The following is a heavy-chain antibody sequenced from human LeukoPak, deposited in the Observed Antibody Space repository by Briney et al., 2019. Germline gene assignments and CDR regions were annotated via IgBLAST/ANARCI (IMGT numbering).Heavy chain of an antibody. CDR1: GFAFRTYA. D-gene: IGHD3-22*01. J-gene: IGHJ4*02. V-gene: IGHV3-23*01. CDR2: ISGRGDST. Sequence: PGGSLRLSCAASGFAFRTYAMTWVRQAPARGLEWVAAISGRGDSTYYADSAEGRFTISRDNSKNTLLLQMNSLRAEDTAVYYCGKGQRYYYDSSGYYYVAYWGQGTLVTVSS. CDR3: GKGQRYYYDSSGYYYVAY.